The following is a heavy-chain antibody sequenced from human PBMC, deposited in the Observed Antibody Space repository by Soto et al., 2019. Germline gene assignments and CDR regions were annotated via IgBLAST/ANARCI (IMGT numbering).Heavy chain of an antibody. D-gene: IGHD3-3*01. V-gene: IGHV3-23*01. CDR3: AKATLRVVHPLVFDY. J-gene: IGHJ4*02. Sequence: GPQRLSYRASGFNFISYAMNWVRKAPGKGLEWISVISGRGGATYFAGSVKGRFVISSDNSKNPIYLQMHSLRAEDTAIYYCAKATLRVVHPLVFDYWGQGSLVTVSS. CDR2: ISGRGGAT. CDR1: GFNFISYA.